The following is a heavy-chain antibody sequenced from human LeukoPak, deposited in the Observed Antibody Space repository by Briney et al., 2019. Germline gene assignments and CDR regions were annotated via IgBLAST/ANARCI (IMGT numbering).Heavy chain of an antibody. J-gene: IGHJ5*02. D-gene: IGHD2-2*01. Sequence: GESLRISCKGSGYSFINYWIGWVRQMPGKGLEWMGLIYPGDSETRYSPSFQGQVTISADKSISTAYLQWSSLKASDTAMYYCARVAPQYQLLLDWFDPWGQGTLVTVSS. CDR1: GYSFINYW. V-gene: IGHV5-51*01. CDR2: IYPGDSET. CDR3: ARVAPQYQLLLDWFDP.